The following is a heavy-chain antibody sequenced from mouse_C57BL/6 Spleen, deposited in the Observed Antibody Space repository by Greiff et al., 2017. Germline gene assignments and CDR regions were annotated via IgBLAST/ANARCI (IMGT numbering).Heavy chain of an antibody. CDR1: GYTFTSYR. J-gene: IGHJ1*03. D-gene: IGHD2-1*01. Sequence: QVHVKQSGAELVKPGASVKMSCKASGYTFTSYRITWVKQRPGQGLEWIGDIYPGSGSTNYNEKFKSKATLTVDTSSSTAYMQLSSLTSEDSAVYYCARCGNYVNWYFDVWGTGTTVTVSS. V-gene: IGHV1-55*01. CDR3: ARCGNYVNWYFDV. CDR2: IYPGSGST.